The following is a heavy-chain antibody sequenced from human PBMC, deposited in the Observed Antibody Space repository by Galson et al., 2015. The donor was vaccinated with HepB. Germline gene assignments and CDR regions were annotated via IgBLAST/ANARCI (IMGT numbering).Heavy chain of an antibody. V-gene: IGHV4-30-4*07. J-gene: IGHJ5*02. CDR3: ASQQDYYDSSGYRYNWFDP. Sequence: TLSLTCTVSGGSISSSGYSWSWIRQPPGKGLEWIGYIYYSGSTYYNPSLKSRVTISVDTSKNQFSLKLSSVTAADTAVYYCASQQDYYDSSGYRYNWFDPWGQGTLVTVSS. CDR2: IYYSGST. CDR1: GGSISSSGYS. D-gene: IGHD3-22*01.